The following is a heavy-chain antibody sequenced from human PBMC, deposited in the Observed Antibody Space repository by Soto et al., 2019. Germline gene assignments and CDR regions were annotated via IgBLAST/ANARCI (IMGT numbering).Heavy chain of an antibody. D-gene: IGHD1-1*01. Sequence: SVKVSCKASGDTFSSYAISWVRQAPGQGLEWMGGIIPIFGTANYAQKFQGRVTITADESTSTAYMELSSLRSEDTAVYYCARDLPGTTKSNWFDPWGQGTLVTVSS. CDR3: ARDLPGTTKSNWFDP. CDR2: IIPIFGTA. CDR1: GDTFSSYA. J-gene: IGHJ5*02. V-gene: IGHV1-69*13.